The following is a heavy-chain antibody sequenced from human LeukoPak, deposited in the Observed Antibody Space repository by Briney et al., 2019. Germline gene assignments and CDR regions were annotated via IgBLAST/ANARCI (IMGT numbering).Heavy chain of an antibody. D-gene: IGHD6-25*01. J-gene: IGHJ4*02. V-gene: IGHV4-4*07. CDR3: ARISAVKPYYFDY. Sequence: SETLSLTCTVSGDSITSYYWSWIRQPAGKGLEWIGRIYTSGSINYNPSIESRVTLLVDTSKKQFSLRLTSVTAADTAVYYCARISAVKPYYFDYWGQGTLVTVSS. CDR2: IYTSGSI. CDR1: GDSITSYY.